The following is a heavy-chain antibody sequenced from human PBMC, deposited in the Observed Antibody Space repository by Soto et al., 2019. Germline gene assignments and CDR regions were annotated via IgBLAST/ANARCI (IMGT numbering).Heavy chain of an antibody. J-gene: IGHJ4*02. V-gene: IGHV3-30*18. CDR3: AKDGVCGSNKYCFEY. D-gene: IGHD1-26*01. CDR2: ISHHGLKE. Sequence: QVQFVASGGGVVRPGRSLRLSCVASGFTFRDYGMHWVRQAPGKGLEWVAGISHHGLKEHYADSVKGRFTISRDNSKKMVYLELNSLRGDDTAGYYCAKDGVCGSNKYCFEYWGQGTLVTVSS. CDR1: GFTFRDYG.